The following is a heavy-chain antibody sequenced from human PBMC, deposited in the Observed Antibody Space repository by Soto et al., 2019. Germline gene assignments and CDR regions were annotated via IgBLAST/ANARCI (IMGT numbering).Heavy chain of an antibody. CDR3: AMSGYCSSTSCYGGDYYYYGMDV. CDR1: GGSISSGGYY. V-gene: IGHV4-31*03. CDR2: IYYSGST. Sequence: SSETLSLTCTVSGGSISSGGYYWSWIRQHPGKGLEWIGYIYYSGSTYYNPSLKSRVTISVDTSKNQFSLKLSSATAADTAVYYCAMSGYCSSTSCYGGDYYYYGMDVWGQGTTVTVSS. D-gene: IGHD2-2*01. J-gene: IGHJ6*02.